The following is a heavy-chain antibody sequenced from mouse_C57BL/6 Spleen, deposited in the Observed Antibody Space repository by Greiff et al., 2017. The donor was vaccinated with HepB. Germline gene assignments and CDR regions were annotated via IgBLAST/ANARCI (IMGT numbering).Heavy chain of an antibody. CDR3: ATPAYYSNYLDY. J-gene: IGHJ2*01. V-gene: IGHV14-3*01. Sequence: VQLKESVAELVRPGASVKLSCTASGFNIKNTYMHWVKQRPEQGLEWIGRIDPANGNTKYAPKFQGKATITADTSSNTAYLQLSSLTSEDTAIYYCATPAYYSNYLDYWGQGTTLTVSS. D-gene: IGHD2-5*01. CDR1: GFNIKNTY. CDR2: IDPANGNT.